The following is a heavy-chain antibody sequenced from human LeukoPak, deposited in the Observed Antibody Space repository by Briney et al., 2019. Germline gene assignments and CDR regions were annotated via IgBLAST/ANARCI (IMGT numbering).Heavy chain of an antibody. V-gene: IGHV3-23*01. D-gene: IGHD4-17*01. J-gene: IGHJ4*02. CDR2: ISGSGGST. CDR1: GFTFSSYA. CDR3: AKARSFSVTTALDY. Sequence: GGSLRLSCAASGFTFSSYAMSWVRQAPGKGLEWVSAISGSGGSTYYADSVKGRFTISRDNSKNTLYLQMNSLSAEDTAVYYCAKARSFSVTTALDYWGQGTLVTVSS.